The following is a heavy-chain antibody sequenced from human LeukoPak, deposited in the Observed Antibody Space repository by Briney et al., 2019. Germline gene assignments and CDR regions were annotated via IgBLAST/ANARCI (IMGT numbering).Heavy chain of an antibody. V-gene: IGHV3-30*04. J-gene: IGHJ4*02. D-gene: IGHD1-26*01. CDR2: IPYDGNNE. CDR1: GFTFSTYA. CDR3: ARDRRGGRYELDS. Sequence: GSLRLSCAVSGFTFSTYAMHWVRQAPGKGLEWVAVIPYDGNNEHYADSVKGRFIISRDNSKNTLYLQMNTLRHEDTAVYYCARDRRGGRYELDSWGRGTLVTVSS.